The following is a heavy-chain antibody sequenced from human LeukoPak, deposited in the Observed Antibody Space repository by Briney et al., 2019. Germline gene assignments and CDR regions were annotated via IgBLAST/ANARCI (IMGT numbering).Heavy chain of an antibody. Sequence: ASVKVSCKASGFTFTGYYMHWVRQAPGQGLEWMGWINANNGDTNYAQKFRGWVTMTRDTSLSTVYMEGSRLRSDDTAVYYCARDGATVATPFFDYWGQGTLVTVSS. CDR3: ARDGATVATPFFDY. CDR1: GFTFTGYY. J-gene: IGHJ4*02. V-gene: IGHV1-2*04. D-gene: IGHD4-17*01. CDR2: INANNGDT.